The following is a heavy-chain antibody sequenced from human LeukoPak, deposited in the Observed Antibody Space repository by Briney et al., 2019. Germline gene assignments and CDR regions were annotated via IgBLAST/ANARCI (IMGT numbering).Heavy chain of an antibody. Sequence: GESLKISCKGSGYSFTSFWIGWVRQMPGKGLEWMGIIYPGDSDTRYSPSFQGQVTISADKSISTAYLQWSSLKASDTAMYYCARQGAAGKYYYYYMDVWGKGTTVTVSS. CDR2: IYPGDSDT. D-gene: IGHD6-13*01. CDR3: ARQGAAGKYYYYYMDV. CDR1: GYSFTSFW. V-gene: IGHV5-51*01. J-gene: IGHJ6*03.